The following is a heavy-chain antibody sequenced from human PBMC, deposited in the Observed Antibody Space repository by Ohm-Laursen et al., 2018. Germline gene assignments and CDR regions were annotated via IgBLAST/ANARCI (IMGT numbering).Heavy chain of an antibody. CDR1: GFTFRSYW. Sequence: SLRLSCSASGFTFRSYWMHWGRQAPGKGLVWVSRINSDGRSTSYADSVKGRFTISRDNAKNTPYLQMNSLRAEDTAVYYCARVVFGGYYDYWGQGTLVTVSS. D-gene: IGHD2-15*01. J-gene: IGHJ4*02. CDR2: INSDGRST. CDR3: ARVVFGGYYDY. V-gene: IGHV3-74*01.